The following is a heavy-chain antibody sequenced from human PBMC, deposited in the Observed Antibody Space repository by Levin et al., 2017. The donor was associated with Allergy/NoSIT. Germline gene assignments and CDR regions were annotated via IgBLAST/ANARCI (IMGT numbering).Heavy chain of an antibody. J-gene: IGHJ4*01. Sequence: RSGGSLRLSCVASGFIFRSYSMNWVRQAPGKGLEWLSYITGAGTTTYYSDSVKGRFSISRDNANNSLYLQMDSLRVNDTAVYFCARDQRGNNFLDLWGHGILVTVSS. D-gene: IGHD1/OR15-1a*01. CDR2: ITGAGTTT. V-gene: IGHV3-48*01. CDR1: GFIFRSYS. CDR3: ARDQRGNNFLDL.